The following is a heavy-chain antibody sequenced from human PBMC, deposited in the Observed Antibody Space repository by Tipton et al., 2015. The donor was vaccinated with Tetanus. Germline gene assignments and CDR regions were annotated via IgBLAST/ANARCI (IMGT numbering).Heavy chain of an antibody. D-gene: IGHD3-22*01. CDR1: GYTFTGYY. J-gene: IGHJ6*02. CDR3: ARDRGDYIYYGMDV. V-gene: IGHV1-2*02. CDR2: IDPNSGGT. Sequence: QVQLVQSGAEVKKPGASVKVSCKASGYTFTGYYIYWVRQAPGQGLEWMGWIDPNSGGTVYAQKFQGRVTMARDTALSTAYMEVRSLRSDDTAVYYCARDRGDYIYYGMDVWGPGTTVTVS.